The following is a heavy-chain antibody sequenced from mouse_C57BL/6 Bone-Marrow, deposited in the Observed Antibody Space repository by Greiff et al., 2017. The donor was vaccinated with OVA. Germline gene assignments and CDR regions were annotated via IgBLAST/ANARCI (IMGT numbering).Heavy chain of an antibody. CDR2: IDPEDGET. V-gene: IGHV14-2*01. J-gene: IGHJ3*01. D-gene: IGHD2-4*01. Sequence: EVQLQQSGAELVKPGASVKLSCTASGFNITDYYMHWVKQRTEQGLEWIGRIDPEDGETKYAPKFQGKATITADTSSNTAYLQLSSLTSEDSAVYYCAGPDYEDWGQGTLVTVSA. CDR1: GFNITDYY. CDR3: AGPDYED.